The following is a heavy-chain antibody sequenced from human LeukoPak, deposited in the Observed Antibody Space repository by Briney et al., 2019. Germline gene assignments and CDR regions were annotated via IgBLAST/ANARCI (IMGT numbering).Heavy chain of an antibody. D-gene: IGHD3-9*01. CDR1: GGSISSSSDY. V-gene: IGHV3-21*01. CDR2: IRSSSSYI. J-gene: IGHJ6*03. Sequence: ETLSLTCTVSGGSISSSSDYWGWVRQAPGKGLEWVSSIRSSSSYIYYADSVKGRFTISRDNAKNSLYLQMNSLRAEDTAVYYCARAYDRFYYYYMDVWGKGTTVTISS. CDR3: ARAYDRFYYYYMDV.